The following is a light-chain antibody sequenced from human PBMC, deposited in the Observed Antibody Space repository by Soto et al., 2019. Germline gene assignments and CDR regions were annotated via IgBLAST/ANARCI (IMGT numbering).Light chain of an antibody. CDR2: GNN. CDR3: AAWDDSLNGVV. V-gene: IGLV1-44*01. J-gene: IGLJ2*01. Sequence: QSVLTQPPSASGTPGQRVTISCSGSTSNIGSNTVNWYQQLPGTAPKLLIYGNNQRPSGVPGRFSGSKSGTSASLDISGLQSEDEADYYCAAWDDSLNGVVFGGGTKLTVL. CDR1: TSNIGSNT.